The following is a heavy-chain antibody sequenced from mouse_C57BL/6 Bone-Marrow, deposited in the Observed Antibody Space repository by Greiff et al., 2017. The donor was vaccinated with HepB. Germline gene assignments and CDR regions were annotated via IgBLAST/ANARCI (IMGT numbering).Heavy chain of an antibody. Sequence: EVNVVESGGGLVQSGRSLRLSCATSGFTFSDFYMEWVRQAPGKGLEWIAASRNKANDYTTEYSASVKGRFIVSRDTSQSILYLQMNALRAEDTAIYYCARASNWDGYYFDYWGQGTTLTVSS. V-gene: IGHV7-1*01. CDR2: SRNKANDYTT. J-gene: IGHJ2*01. D-gene: IGHD4-1*01. CDR3: ARASNWDGYYFDY. CDR1: GFTFSDFY.